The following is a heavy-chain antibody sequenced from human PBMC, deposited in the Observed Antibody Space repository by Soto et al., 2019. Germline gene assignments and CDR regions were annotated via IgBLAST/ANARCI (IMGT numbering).Heavy chain of an antibody. CDR2: IYYSGST. J-gene: IGHJ6*02. CDR3: ARELRFGEDYYGMDV. Sequence: QVQLQESGPGLVKPSQTLSLTCTVSGGSISSGGYYWSWIRQHPGKGLEWIGYIYYSGSTYYNPSLKSRVTISVDTSKNQFSLKLSSGTAADTAVYYCARELRFGEDYYGMDVWGQGTTVPVSS. CDR1: GGSISSGGYY. D-gene: IGHD3-10*01. V-gene: IGHV4-31*03.